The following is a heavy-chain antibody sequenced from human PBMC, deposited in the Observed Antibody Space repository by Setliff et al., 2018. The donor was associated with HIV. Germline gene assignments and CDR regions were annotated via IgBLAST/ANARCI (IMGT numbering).Heavy chain of an antibody. J-gene: IGHJ6*02. Sequence: KSSETLSLTCTVSGGSINSYYWSWIRQPAGKGLERIGRIYTTGSTNYNPSLKSRVTMSIDTSKNQFSLKMTSVTAADTAVYYCARDAAFGGSSWYYYGMDVWGQGTTVTVSS. CDR3: ARDAAFGGSSWYYYGMDV. V-gene: IGHV4-4*07. CDR1: GGSINSYY. D-gene: IGHD6-13*01. CDR2: IYTTGST.